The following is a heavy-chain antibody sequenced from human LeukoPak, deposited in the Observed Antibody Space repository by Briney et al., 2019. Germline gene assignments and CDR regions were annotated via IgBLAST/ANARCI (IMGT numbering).Heavy chain of an antibody. D-gene: IGHD1-14*01. CDR3: ARERRTTIGWFDP. CDR2: INPNSGGT. J-gene: IGHJ5*02. Sequence: ASVKVSCKASGYTFTGYYIHWVRQAPGQGLEWMGWINPNSGGTNYAQKFQGRVTMTRDTSTSTVYMELSSLRSEDTAVYYCARERRTTIGWFDPWGQGTLVTVSS. CDR1: GYTFTGYY. V-gene: IGHV1-2*02.